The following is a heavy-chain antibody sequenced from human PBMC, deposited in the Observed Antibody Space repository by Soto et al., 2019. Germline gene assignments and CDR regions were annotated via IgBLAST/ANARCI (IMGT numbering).Heavy chain of an antibody. CDR2: ICYSGST. J-gene: IGHJ3*02. D-gene: IGHD1-26*01. CDR3: ARYSGSYVHAFDI. CDR1: GGSVSSSSYC. Sequence: PSETLSLTCTVSGGSVSSSSYCWGWIRQPPGKGLKWIGSICYSGSTYYNPSLKSRVTISVDTSKDQCSLKLSSVTAADTAVYYCARYSGSYVHAFDIWGQGTMVTVSS. V-gene: IGHV4-39*01.